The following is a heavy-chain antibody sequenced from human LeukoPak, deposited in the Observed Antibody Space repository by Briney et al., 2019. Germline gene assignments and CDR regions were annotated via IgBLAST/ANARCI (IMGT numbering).Heavy chain of an antibody. Sequence: GGSLRLSCAASGFTFSSYAMHWVRQAPGKGLEWVAVISYDGSNKYYADSVKGRFTISRDNSKNTLYLQMNSLRAEDTAVYYCVRLDPSRGYYYYMDVWGKGTTVAVSS. D-gene: IGHD6-25*01. CDR3: VRLDPSRGYYYYMDV. CDR1: GFTFSSYA. V-gene: IGHV3-30*07. J-gene: IGHJ6*03. CDR2: ISYDGSNK.